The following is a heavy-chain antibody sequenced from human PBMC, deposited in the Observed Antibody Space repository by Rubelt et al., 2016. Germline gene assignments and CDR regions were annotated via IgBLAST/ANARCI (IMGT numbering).Heavy chain of an antibody. CDR1: GYTFTSYY. CDR2: INPSGGST. J-gene: IGHJ3*02. CDR3: ARGARRYSMDPRNAFDI. D-gene: IGHD4-11*01. Sequence: QVQLVQSGAEVKKPGASVKVSCKASGYTFTSYYMHWVRQAPGQGLEWMGIINPSGGSTSYAQKFQGRVTMTRDTSTSTVYMEVRSLRADDTAVYYCARGARRYSMDPRNAFDIWGQGTMVTVSS. V-gene: IGHV1-46*01.